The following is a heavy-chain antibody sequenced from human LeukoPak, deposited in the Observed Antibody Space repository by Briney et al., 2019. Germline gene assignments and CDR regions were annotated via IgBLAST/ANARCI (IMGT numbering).Heavy chain of an antibody. Sequence: SETLSLTCTVSGGSISSYYWSWIRQPPGKGLEWIGYIYYSGSTNYNPSLKSRVTISVDTSKNQFSLKLSSVTAADTAVYYCARVPTDYDILTGYYRSVAFDIWGQGTMVTVSS. CDR3: ARVPTDYDILTGYYRSVAFDI. CDR2: IYYSGST. V-gene: IGHV4-59*01. CDR1: GGSISSYY. J-gene: IGHJ3*02. D-gene: IGHD3-9*01.